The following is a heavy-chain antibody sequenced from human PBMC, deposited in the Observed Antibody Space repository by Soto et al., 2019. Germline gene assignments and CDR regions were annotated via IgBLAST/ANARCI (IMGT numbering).Heavy chain of an antibody. D-gene: IGHD6-6*01. CDR3: AREGYSRQAARPKGFDY. CDR2: IKQDGSEK. CDR1: GFTFSSYW. J-gene: IGHJ4*02. V-gene: IGHV3-7*05. Sequence: EVQLVESGGGLVQPGGSLRLSCAASGFTFSSYWMSWVRQAPGKGLEWVANIKQDGSEKYYVDSVKGRFTISRDNAKNSLYLQMNSLRAEDTAVYYCAREGYSRQAARPKGFDYWGQGTLVTVSS.